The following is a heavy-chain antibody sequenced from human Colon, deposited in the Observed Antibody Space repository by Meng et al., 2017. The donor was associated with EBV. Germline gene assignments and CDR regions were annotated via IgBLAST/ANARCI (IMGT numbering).Heavy chain of an antibody. CDR3: ARRPTGIDY. CDR2: IIHGGSP. J-gene: IGHJ4*02. Sequence: QGELKQWGEGRLKPSETLSLTCAVNGGSLSGAYWNWIRQPPGKGLEWIGEIIHGGSPSYNPSLKSRVTISIDTSKNQLSLMLSSVTAADTAVYYCARRPTGIDYWGQGTLVTVSS. CDR1: GGSLSGAY. D-gene: IGHD2-8*02. V-gene: IGHV4-34*12.